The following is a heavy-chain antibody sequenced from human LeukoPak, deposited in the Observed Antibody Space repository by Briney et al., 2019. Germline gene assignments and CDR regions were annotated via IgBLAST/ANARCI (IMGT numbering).Heavy chain of an antibody. CDR1: GFTFSTYA. V-gene: IGHV3-30*04. Sequence: PGGSLRLSCAASGFTFSTYAMNWVRQAPGKGLEWVAVISYDGRQNYYADSVKGRFTISRDNSKNTLYLQMNSLRAEDTAVYYCAREGMLTGDPYYYYYMDVWGKGTTVTVSS. CDR3: AREGMLTGDPYYYYYMDV. D-gene: IGHD7-27*01. J-gene: IGHJ6*03. CDR2: ISYDGRQN.